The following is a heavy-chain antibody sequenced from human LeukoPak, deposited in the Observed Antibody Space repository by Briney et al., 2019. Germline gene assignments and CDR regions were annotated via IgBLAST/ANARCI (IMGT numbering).Heavy chain of an antibody. CDR3: ARGGVYYYDSSGTLFQH. Sequence: SETLSLTCTVSGGSISGYYWSWIRQPPGKGLEWIGYIYYSGSTNYNPSLKSRVTISVDTSKNQFSLKLSSVTAADTAVYYCARGGVYYYDSSGTLFQHWGQGTLVTVSS. V-gene: IGHV4-59*01. D-gene: IGHD3-22*01. J-gene: IGHJ1*01. CDR1: GGSISGYY. CDR2: IYYSGST.